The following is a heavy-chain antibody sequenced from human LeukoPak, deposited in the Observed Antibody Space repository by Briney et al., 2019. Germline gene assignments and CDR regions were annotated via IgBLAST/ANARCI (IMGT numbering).Heavy chain of an antibody. CDR2: ISAYNGNT. J-gene: IGHJ4*02. CDR3: ARDTHYYGSGSSY. Sequence: ASVKVSCKASGYTFTSYGISWERQAPGQGLEWMGWISAYNGNTNYAQKLQGRVTMTTDTSTSTAHMELRSLRSDDTAVYYCARDTHYYGSGSSYWGQGTLVTVSS. CDR1: GYTFTSYG. D-gene: IGHD3-10*01. V-gene: IGHV1-18*01.